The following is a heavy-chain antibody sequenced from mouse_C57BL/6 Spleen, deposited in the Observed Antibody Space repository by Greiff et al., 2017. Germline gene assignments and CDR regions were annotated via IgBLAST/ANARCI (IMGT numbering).Heavy chain of an antibody. CDR3: ARWGNYEDWYFDV. D-gene: IGHD2-1*01. Sequence: VKLQESGAELARPGASVKMSCKASGYTFTSYTMHWVKQRPGQGLEWIGYINPSSGYTKYNQKFKDKATLTADKSSNTAYMQLSSLTSEDSAVYYCARWGNYEDWYFDVWGTGTTVTVSS. CDR1: GYTFTSYT. V-gene: IGHV1-4*01. CDR2: INPSSGYT. J-gene: IGHJ1*03.